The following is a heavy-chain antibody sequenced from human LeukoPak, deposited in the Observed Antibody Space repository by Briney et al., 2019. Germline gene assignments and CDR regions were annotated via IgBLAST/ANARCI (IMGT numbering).Heavy chain of an antibody. CDR1: GDSVSCNRAS. V-gene: IGHV6-1*01. D-gene: IGHD7-27*01. Sequence: SQTLSLTCAISGDSVSCNRASGSWIRQSPSRGLEWLGRTYYRSRWHNEYAVSVKSRITISPDTSKNQFSLQLNSVSPEDSAVYDCASGGDWGFGCYFDVWGRGALVTVSS. J-gene: IGHJ2*01. CDR3: ASGGDWGFGCYFDV. CDR2: TYYRSRWHN.